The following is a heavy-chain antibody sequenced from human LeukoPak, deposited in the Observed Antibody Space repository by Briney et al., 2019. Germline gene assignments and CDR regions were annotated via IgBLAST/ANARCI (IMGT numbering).Heavy chain of an antibody. Sequence: ASVEVSCKASGYTFTGYYMHWVRQAPGQGLECMGRINPNSGGTNYAQKFQGRVTMTRDTSISTAYMELSRLRSDDTAVYYCARDGEEWELPTFDYWGQGTLVTVSS. CDR3: ARDGEEWELPTFDY. V-gene: IGHV1-2*06. J-gene: IGHJ4*02. CDR1: GYTFTGYY. CDR2: INPNSGGT. D-gene: IGHD1-26*01.